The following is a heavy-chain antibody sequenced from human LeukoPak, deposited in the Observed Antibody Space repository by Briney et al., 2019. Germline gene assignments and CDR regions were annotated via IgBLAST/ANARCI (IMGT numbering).Heavy chain of an antibody. CDR3: AREEDSTTIRSSYGMDV. V-gene: IGHV3-21*01. D-gene: IGHD2/OR15-2a*01. CDR1: GFTFSPYT. CDR2: ISKGGTYI. Sequence: GGSLRLSCAGSGFTFSPYTMHWVRQAPGKGLEWVSCISKGGTYIYYADSVRGRFTISRDNAKNSLYLQMNSLRAEDTAVYYCAREEDSTTIRSSYGMDVWGQGTTVTVSS. J-gene: IGHJ6*02.